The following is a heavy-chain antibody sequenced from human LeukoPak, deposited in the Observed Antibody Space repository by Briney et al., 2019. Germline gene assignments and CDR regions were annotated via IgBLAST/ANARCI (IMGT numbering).Heavy chain of an antibody. J-gene: IGHJ4*02. CDR2: ISSSSRYI. Sequence: GGSLRLSCAASEFTFSSYNMNWVRQAPGKGLEWVSFISSSSRYIYYADSVKGRFTISRDNAKNSLYLQMNSLRAEDTAVYYCARDGPYYDFWSGSPNFDYWGQGTLVTVSS. V-gene: IGHV3-21*01. CDR1: EFTFSSYN. CDR3: ARDGPYYDFWSGSPNFDY. D-gene: IGHD3-3*01.